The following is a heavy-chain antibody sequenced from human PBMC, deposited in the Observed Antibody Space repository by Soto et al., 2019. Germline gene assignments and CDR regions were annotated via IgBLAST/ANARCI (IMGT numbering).Heavy chain of an antibody. Sequence: EVHLLESGGGLAQPGGSLRLSCAASGFTFSNFAVSWVRRAPGKGLEWVSSISSSGANTNYADSVKGRFTVSRDNSKNALYLQMNSLRVEDTAVYYCAKDRPISKTTITFDDWGQGTLVTVSS. V-gene: IGHV3-23*01. CDR2: ISSSGANT. D-gene: IGHD4-4*01. CDR3: AKDRPISKTTITFDD. CDR1: GFTFSNFA. J-gene: IGHJ4*02.